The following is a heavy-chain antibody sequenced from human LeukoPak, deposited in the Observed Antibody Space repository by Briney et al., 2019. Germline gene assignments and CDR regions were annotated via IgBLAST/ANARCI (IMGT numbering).Heavy chain of an antibody. Sequence: GGSLRLSCAASGFTFSSNWMHWVRQAPGKGLVWVSRINEDGSTTNYADSVKGRFTVSRDNAKNTLYLQVNNLRAEDTAVYYCARGPNSNWSGLDLWGQGTLLTVSS. CDR1: GFTFSSNW. J-gene: IGHJ5*02. V-gene: IGHV3-74*01. CDR2: INEDGSTT. D-gene: IGHD6-6*01. CDR3: ARGPNSNWSGLDL.